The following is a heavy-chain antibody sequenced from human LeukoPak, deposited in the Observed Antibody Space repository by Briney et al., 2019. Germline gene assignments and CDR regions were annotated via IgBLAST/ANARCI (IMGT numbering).Heavy chain of an antibody. Sequence: GESLKISCKGSGYSFTSYWIGWVRQMPGKGLEWMGIIYPGDSDTRYSPSFQGQVTISADKSISTAYLQWSSLKASDTAMYYCARLERITMIVVVPYGMDVWGQGTTVTVSS. D-gene: IGHD3-22*01. V-gene: IGHV5-51*01. CDR3: ARLERITMIVVVPYGMDV. CDR2: IYPGDSDT. CDR1: GYSFTSYW. J-gene: IGHJ6*02.